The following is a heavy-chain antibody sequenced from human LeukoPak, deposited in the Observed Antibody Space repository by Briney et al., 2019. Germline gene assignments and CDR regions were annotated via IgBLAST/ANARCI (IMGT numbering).Heavy chain of an antibody. Sequence: ASVKVSCKASGGTFSSYAISWVRQAPGQGLEWMGGIIPIFGTANYAQKFQGRVTITADESTSTAYMELSSLRSEDTAVYYCARDRSYYGSGSYYIPEGGWFDPWGQGTLVTVSS. CDR2: IIPIFGTA. CDR1: GGTFSSYA. V-gene: IGHV1-69*13. J-gene: IGHJ5*02. D-gene: IGHD3-10*01. CDR3: ARDRSYYGSGSYYIPEGGWFDP.